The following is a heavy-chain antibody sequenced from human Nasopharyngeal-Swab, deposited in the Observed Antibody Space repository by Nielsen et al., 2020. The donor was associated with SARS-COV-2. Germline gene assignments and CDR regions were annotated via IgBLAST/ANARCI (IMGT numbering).Heavy chain of an antibody. V-gene: IGHV3-21*01. CDR1: GFTFSSYS. Sequence: LKISCAASGFTFSSYSMNWVRQAPGKGLEWVSSISSSSSYIYYADSVKGRFTISRDNAKNSLYLQMNSLRAEDTAVYYCARDFTIFGAPLDGMDVWGQGTTVTVSS. D-gene: IGHD3-3*01. CDR2: ISSSSSYI. J-gene: IGHJ6*02. CDR3: ARDFTIFGAPLDGMDV.